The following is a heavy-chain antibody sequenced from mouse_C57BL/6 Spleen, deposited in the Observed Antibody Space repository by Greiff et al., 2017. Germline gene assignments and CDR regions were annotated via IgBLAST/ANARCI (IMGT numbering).Heavy chain of an antibody. V-gene: IGHV6-6*01. Sequence: EVKLVESGGGLVQPGGSMKLSCAASGFTFSDAWMDWVRQSPEKGLEWVAEIRNKANNHATYYAESVKGRFTISRDDSKSSVYLQMNSLRAEDTGIYYCTRLGGRGYFDYWGQGTTLTVSS. CDR2: IRNKANNHAT. D-gene: IGHD3-3*01. CDR1: GFTFSDAW. CDR3: TRLGGRGYFDY. J-gene: IGHJ2*01.